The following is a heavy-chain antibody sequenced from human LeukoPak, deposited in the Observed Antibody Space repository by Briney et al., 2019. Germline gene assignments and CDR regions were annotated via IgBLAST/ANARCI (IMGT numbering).Heavy chain of an antibody. V-gene: IGHV1-2*02. D-gene: IGHD4-17*01. Sequence: VASVKVSCNASGYTFTGYYMHWVRQAPGQGLEWMGWINPNSGGTNYAQKLQGRVTMTTDTSTSTAYMELRSLRSDDTAVYYCARPGTTVTPFDYWGQGTLVTVSS. CDR2: INPNSGGT. J-gene: IGHJ4*02. CDR3: ARPGTTVTPFDY. CDR1: GYTFTGYY.